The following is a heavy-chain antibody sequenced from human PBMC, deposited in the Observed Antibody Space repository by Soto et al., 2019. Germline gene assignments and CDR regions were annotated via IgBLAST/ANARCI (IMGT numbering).Heavy chain of an antibody. CDR2: ISYDVRKT. Sequence: VQLVESGGGVVQPGRSLRLSCAVSGLTFSTYGFHWVRQAPGKGLEWVAVISYDVRKTHYADSVRGRFTISRDNSKSTLYPQMNVLRADDPALYYCAKDSLGGMGMVMMPDTDWGQGTLVTVSS. J-gene: IGHJ4*02. CDR3: AKDSLGGMGMVMMPDTD. V-gene: IGHV3-30*18. D-gene: IGHD2-21*01. CDR1: GLTFSTYG.